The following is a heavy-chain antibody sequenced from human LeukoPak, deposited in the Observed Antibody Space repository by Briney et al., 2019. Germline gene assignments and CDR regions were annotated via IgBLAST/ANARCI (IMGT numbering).Heavy chain of an antibody. Sequence: PRGALRLSCSASGFTFSDYNMNWVRQAPGKGLEWVSYITDSGNTIHYADSVKGRFTSRRDNAKNSLYLQMNSLRAEDTAVYYCARSIGLTGGGVDVWGQGTTVTVSS. D-gene: IGHD3-9*01. V-gene: IGHV3-11*01. CDR2: ITDSGNTI. CDR1: GFTFSDYN. J-gene: IGHJ6*02. CDR3: ARSIGLTGGGVDV.